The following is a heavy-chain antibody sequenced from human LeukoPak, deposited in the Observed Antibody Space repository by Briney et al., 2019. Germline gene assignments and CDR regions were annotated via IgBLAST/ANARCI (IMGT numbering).Heavy chain of an antibody. J-gene: IGHJ4*02. Sequence: SETLSLTCAVSGASVSTYYWSWIRQPPGKGLEWIGYINYFGRTNYNPPLQSRVTISEDTAKNQFSLQLRSVTAADTAVYYCARLADDWGPGTLVIVSS. CDR1: GASVSTYY. CDR3: ARLADD. V-gene: IGHV4-59*08. CDR2: INYFGRT.